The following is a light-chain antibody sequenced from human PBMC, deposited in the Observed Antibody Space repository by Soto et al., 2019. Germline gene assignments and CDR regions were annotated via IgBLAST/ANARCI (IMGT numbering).Light chain of an antibody. Sequence: EIVLTQTPGTLSLSPGERATLSCRASQRVASRHLAWYQQKPGQAPRLLIYGSSTRATGIPDRFSGSGSGTDFSLTIRGLEPEDFAMYYCLQYISPDRYTFGQGTKLQIK. CDR2: GSS. CDR1: QRVASRH. V-gene: IGKV3-20*01. CDR3: LQYISPDRYT. J-gene: IGKJ2*01.